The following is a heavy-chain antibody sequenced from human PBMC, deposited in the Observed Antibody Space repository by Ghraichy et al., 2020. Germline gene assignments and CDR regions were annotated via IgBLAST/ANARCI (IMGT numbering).Heavy chain of an antibody. V-gene: IGHV4-59*12. D-gene: IGHD4-17*01. CDR1: GGSISSYY. CDR3: ARWTFGDYGKTQY. J-gene: IGHJ4*02. CDR2: IYYSGST. Sequence: SETLSLTCTVSGGSISSYYWSWIRQPPGKGLEWIGYIYYSGSTNYNPSLMSRVTISVDTSKNQFSLKLNSVTAADTAVYFCARWTFGDYGKTQYWGQGTLVSVSS.